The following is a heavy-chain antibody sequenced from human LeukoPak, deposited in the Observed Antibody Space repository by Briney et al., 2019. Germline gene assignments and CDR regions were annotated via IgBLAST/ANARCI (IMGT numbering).Heavy chain of an antibody. CDR1: GFTFSSYS. D-gene: IGHD6-13*01. CDR2: IRYDGSNK. Sequence: GGSLRCSGAGSGFTFSSYSMHWVRQAPGKGLEGVAFIRYDGSNKYHEDSVKGRFTMSRDNSKTTLYLQMNSLRAEDTAVSYCAKDLAPGYSSSWYVLGGGSADFDYWGQGTLVTVSS. V-gene: IGHV3-30*02. J-gene: IGHJ4*02. CDR3: AKDLAPGYSSSWYVLGGGSADFDY.